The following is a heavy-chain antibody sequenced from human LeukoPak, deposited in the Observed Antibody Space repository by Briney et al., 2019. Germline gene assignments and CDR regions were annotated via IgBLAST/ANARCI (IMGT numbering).Heavy chain of an antibody. Sequence: ASVKVSCKASGYTFTSSGISWVRQAPGQGLEWMGWISGYNGNTNYVQKFQGRVTMTTDTSTSTAYMELRSLRSDDTAVYYCAGSLGYCTSNVCYLKYWGQGTLVTVSS. CDR1: GYTFTSSG. D-gene: IGHD2-8*01. CDR3: AGSLGYCTSNVCYLKY. V-gene: IGHV1-18*01. CDR2: ISGYNGNT. J-gene: IGHJ4*02.